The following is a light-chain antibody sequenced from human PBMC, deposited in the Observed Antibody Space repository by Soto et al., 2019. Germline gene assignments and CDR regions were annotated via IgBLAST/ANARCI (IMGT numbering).Light chain of an antibody. J-gene: IGLJ1*01. CDR2: DVS. Sequence: QSVLTQPASVSGSPGQSITLSCTGTSRDVGGYDYVSWYQKHPGKAPKIMIYDVSSRPSGVSNRFSGSKSGNTASLTISGLQAEHEADYYCSSYTSSSTLEVFGTGTKVTVL. V-gene: IGLV2-14*03. CDR3: SSYTSSSTLEV. CDR1: SRDVGGYDY.